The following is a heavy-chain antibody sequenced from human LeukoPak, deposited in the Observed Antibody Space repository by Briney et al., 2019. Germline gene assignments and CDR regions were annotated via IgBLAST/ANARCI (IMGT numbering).Heavy chain of an antibody. V-gene: IGHV4-34*01. D-gene: IGHD2-21*02. CDR2: INHSGST. Sequence: SETLSLTCAVYGGSFSGYYWSWIRQPPGKGLEWIGEINHSGSTNYNPSLKSRVTISVDTSKNQFSLKLSSVTAADTAAYYCARVTYCGGDCYSRYNWFDPWGQGTLVTVSS. CDR3: ARVTYCGGDCYSRYNWFDP. CDR1: GGSFSGYY. J-gene: IGHJ5*02.